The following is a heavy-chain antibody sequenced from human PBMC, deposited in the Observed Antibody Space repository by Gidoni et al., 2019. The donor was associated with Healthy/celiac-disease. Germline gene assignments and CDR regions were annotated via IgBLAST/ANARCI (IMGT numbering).Heavy chain of an antibody. Sequence: QVQLVESGGGVVQPGRSLRLSCAASGFTFRSYGMHWVRQAPGKGLEWVAVIWYDGSNKYYADSVKGRFTISRDNSKNTLYLQMNSLRAEDTAVYYCARDRPSEGFGELMDVWGQGTTVTVSS. D-gene: IGHD3-10*01. CDR3: ARDRPSEGFGELMDV. CDR2: IWYDGSNK. J-gene: IGHJ6*02. CDR1: GFTFRSYG. V-gene: IGHV3-33*01.